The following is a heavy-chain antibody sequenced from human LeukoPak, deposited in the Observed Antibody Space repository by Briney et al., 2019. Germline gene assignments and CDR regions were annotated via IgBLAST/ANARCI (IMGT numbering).Heavy chain of an antibody. CDR3: ARVSLVRGAPDYYFDY. D-gene: IGHD3-10*01. CDR1: GGSINSTSNY. J-gene: IGHJ4*02. Sequence: SETLSLTCTVSGGSINSTSNYWGWIRQPPGKGLEWIGSIYYSGSTSYNPSLKSRVTISVDTSKNQFSLKLSSVTAADTAVYYCARVSLVRGAPDYYFDYWGQGTLVTVSS. CDR2: IYYSGST. V-gene: IGHV4-39*07.